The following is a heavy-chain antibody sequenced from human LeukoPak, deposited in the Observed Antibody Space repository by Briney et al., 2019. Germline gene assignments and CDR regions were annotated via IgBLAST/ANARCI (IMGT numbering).Heavy chain of an antibody. CDR3: ARGLTGTNDN. J-gene: IGHJ4*02. Sequence: ASVTVSCKASGYTFSNYYMYWVRQAPGEGLEWMGWINPYNGGTDYAQKFQGRVTMTRDTSISTAYMELNRLSSDDTAVYYCARGLTGTNDNWGQGTLVTVSS. CDR2: INPYNGGT. CDR1: GYTFSNYY. V-gene: IGHV1-2*02. D-gene: IGHD1-20*01.